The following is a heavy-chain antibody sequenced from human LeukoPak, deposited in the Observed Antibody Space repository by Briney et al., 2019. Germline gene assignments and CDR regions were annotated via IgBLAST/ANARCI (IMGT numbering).Heavy chain of an antibody. D-gene: IGHD6-19*01. CDR3: ARERASYSSGWYVITGSDIDY. CDR1: GFTFSSYW. J-gene: IGHJ4*02. V-gene: IGHV3-7*01. CDR2: IKQDGSEK. Sequence: GGSLRLSCAAPGFTFSSYWMSWVRQAPGKGLEWVANIKQDGSEKYYVDSVKGRFTISRDNAKNSLYLQKNSLRAEETAVYYCARERASYSSGWYVITGSDIDYWGQGTLVTVSS.